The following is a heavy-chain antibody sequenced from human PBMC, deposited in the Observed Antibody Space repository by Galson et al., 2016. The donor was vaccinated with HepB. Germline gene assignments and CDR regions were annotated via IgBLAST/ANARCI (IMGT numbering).Heavy chain of an antibody. Sequence: SVKVSCKATGYSFTNYFLHWLRQAPGQGLEWMAMINPDAGGTTSAQKFQGRVNMTRDTSTTTVFLELSSLRYDDTAMYYCARDGELRDFDYWGQGTLVTVSS. J-gene: IGHJ4*02. CDR3: ARDGELRDFDY. V-gene: IGHV1-46*01. D-gene: IGHD1-7*01. CDR1: GYSFTNYF. CDR2: INPDAGGT.